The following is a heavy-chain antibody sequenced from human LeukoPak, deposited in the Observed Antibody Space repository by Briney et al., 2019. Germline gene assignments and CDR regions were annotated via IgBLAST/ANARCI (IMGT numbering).Heavy chain of an antibody. CDR2: ISGSGGST. D-gene: IGHD2-2*01. CDR3: AKTRYCSSTSCKYYYYYYMDV. CDR1: GFIFGDYN. V-gene: IGHV3-23*01. J-gene: IGHJ6*03. Sequence: GGSLRLSCTTSGFIFGDYNMNWVRQAPGKGLEWVSAISGSGGSTYYADSVKGRFTISRDNSKNTLYLQMNSLRAEDTAVYYCAKTRYCSSTSCKYYYYYYMDVWGKGTTVTVSS.